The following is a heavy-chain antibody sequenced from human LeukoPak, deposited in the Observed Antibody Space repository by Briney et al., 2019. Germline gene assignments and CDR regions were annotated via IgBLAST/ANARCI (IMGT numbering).Heavy chain of an antibody. CDR3: AKHLLVGGTRGAYAFDI. Sequence: GLPHAARECTVKDYALSWVGAAPGKGLEWVSLISGITTNTYYADSVKGRFTISRDNSKNTLDLQMNSLRAEDTAGYYCAKHLLVGGTRGAYAFDIWGRGTMVTVSS. CDR1: ECTVKDYA. V-gene: IGHV3-23*01. J-gene: IGHJ3*02. CDR2: ISGITTNT. D-gene: IGHD1-26*01.